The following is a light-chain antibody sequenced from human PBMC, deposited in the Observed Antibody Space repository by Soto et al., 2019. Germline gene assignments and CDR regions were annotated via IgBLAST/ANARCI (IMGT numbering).Light chain of an antibody. CDR1: TGAVTNYHY. Sequence: AVGTQEPSLTVSPGVTVTLTCGSNTGAVTNYHYPHWFQHSPGQAPRTLIYDATDTPPWTPVRFSGSLLGDKAALTLSGPQPDDEAEYYCLLFFSGVPVSGLGTKVTVL. CDR3: LLFFSGVPV. V-gene: IGLV7-46*01. CDR2: DAT. J-gene: IGLJ1*01.